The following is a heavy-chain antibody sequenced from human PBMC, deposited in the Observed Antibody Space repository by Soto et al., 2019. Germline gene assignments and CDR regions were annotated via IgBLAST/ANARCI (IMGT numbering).Heavy chain of an antibody. Sequence: EASVKVSCKASGGTFSSYAISWVRQAPGQGLEWMGGIIPIFGTANYAQKFQGRVTITADESTSTAYMELSSLRSEDTAVYYCARELRPYYFDYWGQGTLVTVSS. CDR1: GGTFSSYA. CDR2: IIPIFGTA. V-gene: IGHV1-69*13. J-gene: IGHJ4*02. CDR3: ARELRPYYFDY. D-gene: IGHD4-17*01.